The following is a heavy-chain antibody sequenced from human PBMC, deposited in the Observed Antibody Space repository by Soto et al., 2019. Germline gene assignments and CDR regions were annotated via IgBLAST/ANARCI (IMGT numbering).Heavy chain of an antibody. V-gene: IGHV3-7*04. D-gene: IGHD1-26*01. Sequence: EVQLVESGGGLVQPGGSLRLSCAASGFTFTSYWMTWVRQTPGKGLEWVANIKPDGSEEYYVDSVKGRFTISRDNAKNSLYLQMSSLRAEDTAIYYCVRDTGRFYIDYWGQGTLDTVSS. CDR1: GFTFTSYW. CDR3: VRDTGRFYIDY. CDR2: IKPDGSEE. J-gene: IGHJ4*02.